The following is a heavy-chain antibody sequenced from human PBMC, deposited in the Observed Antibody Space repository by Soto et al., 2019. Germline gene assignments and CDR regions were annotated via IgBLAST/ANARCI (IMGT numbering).Heavy chain of an antibody. CDR3: ARHGVDYGDYASYYYYGMDV. J-gene: IGHJ6*02. Sequence: QLQLQESGPGLVKPSETLSLTCTVSGGSISSSTYYWGWIRQPPGKGLEWIGMIYYSGSAYYNPSLKSRVTISIDTSKNQFSLRLSSVTAADTAVYYCARHGVDYGDYASYYYYGMDVWGRGTTATVSS. CDR2: IYYSGSA. D-gene: IGHD4-17*01. CDR1: GGSISSSTYY. V-gene: IGHV4-39*01.